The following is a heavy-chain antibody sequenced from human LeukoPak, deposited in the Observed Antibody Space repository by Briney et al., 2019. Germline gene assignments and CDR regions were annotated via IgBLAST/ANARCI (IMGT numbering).Heavy chain of an antibody. Sequence: PGGSVRLSCAASGFTFSSSWMAWVRQAPGKGLEWVANIMHDGNEKYYVDSVKGRFTISRDNAKNSLYLEMNSLRADDTAVYYCAGMDHFDYWGQGTLVTVSS. J-gene: IGHJ4*02. CDR1: GFTFSSSW. D-gene: IGHD1-14*01. V-gene: IGHV3-7*01. CDR3: AGMDHFDY. CDR2: IMHDGNEK.